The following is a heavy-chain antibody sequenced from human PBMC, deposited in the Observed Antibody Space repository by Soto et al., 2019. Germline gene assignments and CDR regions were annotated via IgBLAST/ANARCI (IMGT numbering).Heavy chain of an antibody. CDR2: ISSTTNYI. Sequence: GGSLRLSCAASGFTFTRYSMNWVRQAPGKGLEWVSPISSTTNYIYYADSMKGRFTVSRDNAKNSVYLEMNSLSAEDTAVYYCARESEDLTSNFDYWGQGTLVTVSS. CDR3: ARESEDLTSNFDY. J-gene: IGHJ4*02. V-gene: IGHV3-21*01. CDR1: GFTFTRYS.